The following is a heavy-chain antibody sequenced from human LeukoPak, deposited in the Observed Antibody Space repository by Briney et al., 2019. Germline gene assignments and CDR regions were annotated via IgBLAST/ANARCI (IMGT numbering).Heavy chain of an antibody. J-gene: IGHJ4*02. D-gene: IGHD6-13*01. Sequence: SETLSLTCTVSGYSISSGYYWGWIRQPPGKGLGWIGSIYHSGSTYYNPSLKSRVTISVDTSKNQFSLKLSSVTAADTAVYYCAREGAGYSSSWYNYFDYWGQGSLVTVSS. CDR3: AREGAGYSSSWYNYFDY. CDR2: IYHSGST. V-gene: IGHV4-38-2*02. CDR1: GYSISSGYY.